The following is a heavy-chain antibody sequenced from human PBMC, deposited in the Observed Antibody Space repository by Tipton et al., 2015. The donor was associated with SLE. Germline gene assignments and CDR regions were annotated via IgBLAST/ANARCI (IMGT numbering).Heavy chain of an antibody. CDR1: GASISTYY. CDR3: ARDAGMDV. V-gene: IGHV4-59*01. J-gene: IGHJ6*02. CDR2: IYYSGST. Sequence: TLSLTCTVSGASISTYYWSWVRQPPGKGLEWIGYIYYSGSTNHNPSLKSRVTMSVDTSKNQFSLKLSSVTAADTAVYYCARDAGMDVWGQGITATVSS.